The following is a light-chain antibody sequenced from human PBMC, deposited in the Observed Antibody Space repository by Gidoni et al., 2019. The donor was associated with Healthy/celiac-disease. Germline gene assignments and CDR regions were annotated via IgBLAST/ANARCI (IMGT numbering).Light chain of an antibody. J-gene: IGKJ2*01. V-gene: IGKV1-5*03. CDR2: KAS. Sequence: DIQMTQSPSTLSASVGDRVTITCRASQSISSWLAWYQQKPGKAPKLLIYKASSLESGGPSRFRGRGSGTEFTLTISSLQPDDFATYYFQQYNSYLYTFGQGTKLEIK. CDR1: QSISSW. CDR3: QQYNSYLYT.